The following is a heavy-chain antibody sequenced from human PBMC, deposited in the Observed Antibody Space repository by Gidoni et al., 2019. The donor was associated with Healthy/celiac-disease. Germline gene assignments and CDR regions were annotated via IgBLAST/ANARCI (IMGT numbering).Heavy chain of an antibody. CDR2: INHSGST. Sequence: QVQLQQWGAGLLKPSETLSLTCAVYGGSFSGYYWSWIRQPPGKGLEWIGEINHSGSTNYNPSLKSRVTISVDTSKNQFSLKLSSVTAADTAVYYCARGFNSSSSFGYWGQGTLVTVSS. CDR1: GGSFSGYY. V-gene: IGHV4-34*01. D-gene: IGHD6-6*01. CDR3: ARGFNSSSSFGY. J-gene: IGHJ4*02.